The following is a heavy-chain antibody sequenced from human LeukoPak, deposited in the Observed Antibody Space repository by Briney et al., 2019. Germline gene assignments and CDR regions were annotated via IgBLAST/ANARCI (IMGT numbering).Heavy chain of an antibody. J-gene: IGHJ4*02. Sequence: GRSLRLSCAASGFTFSSYGMHWVRQAPGKGLEWVAVISYDGSNKYYADSVKGRFTISRDNSKNTLYLQMNSLRAEDTAVYYCATRLKDYGDYWGQGTLVTVSS. CDR3: ATRLKDYGDY. CDR2: ISYDGSNK. CDR1: GFTFSSYG. V-gene: IGHV3-30*03.